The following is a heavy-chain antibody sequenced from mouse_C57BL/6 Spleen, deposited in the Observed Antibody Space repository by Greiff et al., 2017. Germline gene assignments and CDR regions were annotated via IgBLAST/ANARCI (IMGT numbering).Heavy chain of an antibody. CDR1: GYTFTSYW. CDR3: ARWGFYAVDY. J-gene: IGHJ4*01. V-gene: IGHV1-69*01. CDR2: IDPSDSYT. Sequence: QVQLQQPGAELVMPGASVKLSCKASGYTFTSYWMHWVKQRPGQGLEWIGEIDPSDSYTNYNQKFKGKSTLTVDKSSSTAYMQLSSLTSEDSAVYYCARWGFYAVDYWGQGTSVTVSS.